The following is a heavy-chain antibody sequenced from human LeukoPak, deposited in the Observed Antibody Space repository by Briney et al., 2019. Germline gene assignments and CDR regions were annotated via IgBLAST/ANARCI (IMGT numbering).Heavy chain of an antibody. Sequence: SSETLSLTCAVCGGPFSGHYWRWIRQRPGKGLEWIGEINHSGSANYSPSLKSRVPLSVDTSKNQFSLKLSSVTAADTAMYYCATMRGYCSSPTCQDSWGQGTLVTVSS. CDR3: ATMRGYCSSPTCQDS. D-gene: IGHD2-2*01. J-gene: IGHJ4*02. CDR2: INHSGSA. CDR1: GGPFSGHY. V-gene: IGHV4-34*01.